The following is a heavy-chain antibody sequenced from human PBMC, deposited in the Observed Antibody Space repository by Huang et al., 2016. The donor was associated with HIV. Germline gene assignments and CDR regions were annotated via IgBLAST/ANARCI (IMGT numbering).Heavy chain of an antibody. CDR3: ATWPPGSQMRAFDI. CDR2: IYTSGST. Sequence: QVQLQESGPGLVKPSQTLSLTCTVSGASISSGSYYWTWIRPPAGKGLAGIGHIYTSGSTNYNPSLKSRVTISIDTSKNHFSLRLNSVTAADTAVYYCATWPPGSQMRAFDIWGPGTMITVSS. CDR1: GASISSGSYY. D-gene: IGHD2-15*01. J-gene: IGHJ3*02. V-gene: IGHV4-61*09.